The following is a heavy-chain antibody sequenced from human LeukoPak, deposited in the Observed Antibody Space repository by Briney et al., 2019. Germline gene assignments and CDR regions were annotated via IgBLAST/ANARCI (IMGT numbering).Heavy chain of an antibody. CDR2: ISGSGGST. Sequence: PGGSLRLSCAASGFTFSSYAMSWVRQAPGKGLEWVSAISGSGGSTYYADSVKGRFTISRDNSKHTLYLQMNSLRAEDTAVYYCAKSPWVVVAANYNWFDPWGQGTLVTVSS. V-gene: IGHV3-23*01. CDR1: GFTFSSYA. CDR3: AKSPWVVVAANYNWFDP. D-gene: IGHD2-15*01. J-gene: IGHJ5*02.